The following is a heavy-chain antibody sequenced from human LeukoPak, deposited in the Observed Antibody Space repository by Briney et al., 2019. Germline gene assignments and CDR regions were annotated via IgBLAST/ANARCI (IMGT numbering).Heavy chain of an antibody. J-gene: IGHJ4*02. Sequence: ASVKVSCKASGYTFTNYYMHWVRQAPGQGLEWVGIINPSGGSTIYAQKFQGRVSMTRDTSTNTVYMELSSLKSDDTAVYYCARSVSGSSWYATSDYWGQGSLVTVSS. CDR1: GYTFTNYY. D-gene: IGHD6-13*01. CDR2: INPSGGST. CDR3: ARSVSGSSWYATSDY. V-gene: IGHV1-46*01.